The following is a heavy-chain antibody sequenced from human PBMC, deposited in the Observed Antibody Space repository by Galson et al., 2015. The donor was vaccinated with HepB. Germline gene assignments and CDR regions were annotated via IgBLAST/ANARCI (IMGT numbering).Heavy chain of an antibody. V-gene: IGHV3-30*18. CDR3: AKSYRRYFDWLRDY. Sequence: SLRLSCAASGFTFSSYGMHWVRQAPGKGLEWVAVISYDGSNKYYADSVKGRFTISRDNSKNTLYLQMNSLRAEDTAVYYCAKSYRRYFDWLRDYWGQGTLVTVSS. CDR2: ISYDGSNK. D-gene: IGHD3-9*01. CDR1: GFTFSSYG. J-gene: IGHJ4*02.